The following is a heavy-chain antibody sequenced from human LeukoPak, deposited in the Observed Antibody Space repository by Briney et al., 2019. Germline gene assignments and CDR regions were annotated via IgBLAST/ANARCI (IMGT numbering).Heavy chain of an antibody. CDR1: GFTFNHFA. J-gene: IGHJ3*02. D-gene: IGHD4-17*01. V-gene: IGHV3-33*01. Sequence: PGGSLRLSCAASGFTFNHFAIHWVRQAPGRGLEWVAIIWYDGSNKYYADSVKGRFTISRDNSKNTLYLQMNGLRAEDTAVYYCARDQGTVTTIRGVDIWGQGTMVTVSS. CDR3: ARDQGTVTTIRGVDI. CDR2: IWYDGSNK.